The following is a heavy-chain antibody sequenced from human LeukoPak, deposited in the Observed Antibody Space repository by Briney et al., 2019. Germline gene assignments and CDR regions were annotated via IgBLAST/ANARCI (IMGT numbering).Heavy chain of an antibody. J-gene: IGHJ4*02. D-gene: IGHD7-27*01. CDR1: GFTVSSNY. CDR2: IYSGGST. CDR3: AKDGGLWVSAHWGDS. V-gene: IGHV3-53*01. Sequence: GGSLRLSCAASGFTVSSNYMSWVRQAPGKGLEWVSVIYSGGSTYYADSVKGRFTVSRDDSKNTLYLQMNSLRAEDTAVYYCAKDGGLWVSAHWGDSWGRGTLVTVSS.